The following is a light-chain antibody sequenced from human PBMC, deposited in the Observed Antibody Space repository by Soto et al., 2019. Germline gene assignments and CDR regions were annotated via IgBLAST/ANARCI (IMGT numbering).Light chain of an antibody. Sequence: EIVMTQSPATLSVSPGEPTTLSCRASQSVYSTLAWHQQKPGQAPTLLIHGASTRATGIPARFSGTGSATEFTLTISSLQSEDSAVDYCQQYNKWPLTFGGGTKVEIK. V-gene: IGKV3-15*01. CDR1: QSVYST. J-gene: IGKJ4*01. CDR3: QQYNKWPLT. CDR2: GAS.